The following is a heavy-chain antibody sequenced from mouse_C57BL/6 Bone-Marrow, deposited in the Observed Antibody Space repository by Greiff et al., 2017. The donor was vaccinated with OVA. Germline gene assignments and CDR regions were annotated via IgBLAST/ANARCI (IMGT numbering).Heavy chain of an antibody. Sequence: EVKLMESGGDLVKPGGSLKLSCAASGFTFSSYGMSWVRQTPDKRLEWVATISSGGSYTYYPDSVKGRFTISRDNAKNTLYLQMSSLKSEDTAMYYCARVSRILGYFDYWGQGTTLTVSS. CDR2: ISSGGSYT. J-gene: IGHJ2*01. V-gene: IGHV5-6*01. CDR1: GFTFSSYG. CDR3: ARVSRILGYFDY.